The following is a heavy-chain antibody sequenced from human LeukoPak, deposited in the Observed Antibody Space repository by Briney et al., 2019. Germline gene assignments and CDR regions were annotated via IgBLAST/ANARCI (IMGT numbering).Heavy chain of an antibody. V-gene: IGHV3-48*01. CDR3: ARDSGPGYYYDSSGYFNI. CDR1: GFTFSNAW. J-gene: IGHJ4*02. Sequence: GGSLRLSCAASGFTFSNAWMSWVRQAPGKGLEWVSYISSSSSTIYYADSVKGRFTISRDNAKNSLYLQMNSLRAEDTAVYYCARDSGPGYYYDSSGYFNIGGQGTLVTVSS. CDR2: ISSSSSTI. D-gene: IGHD3-22*01.